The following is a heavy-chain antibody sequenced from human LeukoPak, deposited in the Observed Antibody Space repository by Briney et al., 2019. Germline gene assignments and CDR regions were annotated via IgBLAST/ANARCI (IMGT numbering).Heavy chain of an antibody. CDR3: AKEREYGSGSYYDC. CDR2: IGGSGGST. CDR1: GFTFSSYA. Sequence: PGGSLGLSCAASGFTFSSYAMSWVRQAPGKGLEWVSAIGGSGGSTYYADSVKGRFTISRDNSKNTLYLQMNSLRAEDTAVYYCAKEREYGSGSYYDCWGQGTLVTVSS. D-gene: IGHD3-10*01. J-gene: IGHJ4*02. V-gene: IGHV3-23*01.